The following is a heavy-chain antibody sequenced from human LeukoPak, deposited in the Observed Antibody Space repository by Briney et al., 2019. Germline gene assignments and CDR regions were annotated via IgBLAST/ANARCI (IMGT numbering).Heavy chain of an antibody. V-gene: IGHV4-59*01. Sequence: SETLSLTCTVSGGSISSYYWSWIRQPPGKGLEWIGYIQYSGSTNYNPSLKSRVTISVDTSKNQFSLKLSSVTAADTAVYYCAGLLSGSYTEIPRGYFYWGQGTLVTVSS. CDR1: GGSISSYY. CDR3: AGLLSGSYTEIPRGYFY. CDR2: IQYSGST. J-gene: IGHJ4*02. D-gene: IGHD1-26*01.